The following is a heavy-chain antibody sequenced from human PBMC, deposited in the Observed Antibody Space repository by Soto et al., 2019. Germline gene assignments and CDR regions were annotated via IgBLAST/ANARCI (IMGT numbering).Heavy chain of an antibody. CDR1: GYTFTSYD. J-gene: IGHJ6*02. Sequence: ASVKVSCKVSGYTFTSYDINWVRQATGQGLEWMGWMNPNSGNTGYAQKFQGRVTMTRNTSISTAYMELSSLRSEDTAVYYCARGVHYGDYGYYYYGMDVWGQGTTVTVSS. CDR3: ARGVHYGDYGYYYYGMDV. CDR2: MNPNSGNT. V-gene: IGHV1-8*01. D-gene: IGHD4-17*01.